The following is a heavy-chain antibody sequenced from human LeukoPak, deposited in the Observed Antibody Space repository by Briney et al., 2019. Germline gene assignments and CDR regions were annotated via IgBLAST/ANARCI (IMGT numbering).Heavy chain of an antibody. D-gene: IGHD3-22*01. Sequence: PGGSLRLSCAASGFTFSSYAMRGVRRAQGRGWEGVSAISGRAGSTYYADSVKGRFTISRDNSTNTLYLQMNSLRAEDTAVYYCAKESEDSSGYQDWGQGTLVTVSS. J-gene: IGHJ4*02. CDR2: ISGRAGST. V-gene: IGHV3-23*01. CDR1: GFTFSSYA. CDR3: AKESEDSSGYQD.